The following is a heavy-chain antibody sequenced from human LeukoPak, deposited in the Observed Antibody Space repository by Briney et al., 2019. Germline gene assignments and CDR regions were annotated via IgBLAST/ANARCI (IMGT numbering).Heavy chain of an antibody. V-gene: IGHV3-11*05. D-gene: IGHD6-13*01. Sequence: GGSLRLSCAASGFTFSDYYMSWIRRAPGKGLEWVSYICSSSSYTNYADSVKGRFTISRDNAKNSLYLQMNSLRAEDTAVYYCTTDRRGAGMTSTGTWTFDYWGQGTLVTVSS. J-gene: IGHJ4*02. CDR1: GFTFSDYY. CDR3: TTDRRGAGMTSTGTWTFDY. CDR2: ICSSSSYT.